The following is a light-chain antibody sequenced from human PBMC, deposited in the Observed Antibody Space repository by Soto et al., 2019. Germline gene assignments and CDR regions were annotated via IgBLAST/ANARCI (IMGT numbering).Light chain of an antibody. CDR3: QHYGSSPT. J-gene: IGKJ2*01. CDR1: QSVSSSY. CDR2: GAS. V-gene: IGKV3-20*01. Sequence: EIVLTQSPGTLSLSPGERATLSCRASQSVSSSYLAWYQQKPGQAPRLLIYGASSRATGIPDRFSGSGSGKDFTLTISRLEPEDFAVYYCQHYGSSPTFGQGTKLEIK.